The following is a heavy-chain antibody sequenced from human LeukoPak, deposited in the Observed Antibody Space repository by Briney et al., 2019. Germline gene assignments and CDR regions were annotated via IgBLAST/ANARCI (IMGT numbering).Heavy chain of an antibody. CDR3: ARDGGYDRPGIDY. V-gene: IGHV4-61*01. Sequence: SETLSLTCTVSGGSLRSSNYYWSWIRQSPGKGLEWIGYVSDRGGTNYNPSLKSRVTISVDTSKNQFSLKLRSVTAADTAVYYCARDGGYDRPGIDYWGQGTLVTVSS. CDR1: GGSLRSSNYY. J-gene: IGHJ4*02. D-gene: IGHD5-12*01. CDR2: VSDRGGT.